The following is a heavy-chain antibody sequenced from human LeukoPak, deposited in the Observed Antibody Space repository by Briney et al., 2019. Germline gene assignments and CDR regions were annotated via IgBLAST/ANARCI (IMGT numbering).Heavy chain of an antibody. Sequence: GGSLRLSCAASGFTLSSYAMIWVRQAQWKGLEWVSVIYSGGSTYYADSVKGRFTISRDNSKNTLYLQMNSLRAEDTAVYYCARGGDSSGYFPSALDYWGQGTLVTVSS. CDR2: IYSGGST. CDR3: ARGGDSSGYFPSALDY. CDR1: GFTLSSYA. J-gene: IGHJ4*02. V-gene: IGHV3-53*01. D-gene: IGHD3-22*01.